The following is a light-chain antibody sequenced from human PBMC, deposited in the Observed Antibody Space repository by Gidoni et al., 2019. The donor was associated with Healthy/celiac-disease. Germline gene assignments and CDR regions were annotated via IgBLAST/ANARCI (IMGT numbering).Light chain of an antibody. J-gene: IGLJ3*02. CDR2: SNN. V-gene: IGLV1-44*01. Sequence: QSVLTPPPSPSWTPGPRVTISCSGSSSNIGSNTVNWYQQLPGTAPKLLIYSNNQRTSGVPDRFSGSKSGTSASLAISGLQSEDEADYYCAAWDDSLNGWVFGGGTKLTVL. CDR1: SSNIGSNT. CDR3: AAWDDSLNGWV.